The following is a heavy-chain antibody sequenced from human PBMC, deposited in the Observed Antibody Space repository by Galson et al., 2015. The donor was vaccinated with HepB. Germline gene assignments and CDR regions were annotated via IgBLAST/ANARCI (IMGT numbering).Heavy chain of an antibody. D-gene: IGHD2-21*02. V-gene: IGHV3-48*02. J-gene: IGHJ4*02. CDR2: ISSTSSNTV. CDR3: ARRAMTAYDY. CDR1: GFTFSAYS. Sequence: SLRLSCAASGFTFSAYSMNWVRQAPGKGLEWVSYISSTSSNTVHYAESVKGRFTISRDNAKNSLYLQMNSLRDEDTAVYYCARRAMTAYDYWGQGTPVTVSS.